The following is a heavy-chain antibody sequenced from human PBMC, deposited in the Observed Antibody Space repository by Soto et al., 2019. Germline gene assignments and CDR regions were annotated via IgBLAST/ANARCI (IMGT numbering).Heavy chain of an antibody. V-gene: IGHV4-30-2*01. D-gene: IGHD2-15*01. CDR3: ARLRIYCSGGSCYYYFDY. Sequence: SETLSLTCAVSGGSISSGGYSWSWIRQPPGKGLEWIGYIYHSGSTYYNPSLKSRVTMSVDTSKNQFSLKLSSVTAADTAVYYCARLRIYCSGGSCYYYFDYWGQGPLVTVSS. CDR2: IYHSGST. J-gene: IGHJ4*02. CDR1: GGSISSGGYS.